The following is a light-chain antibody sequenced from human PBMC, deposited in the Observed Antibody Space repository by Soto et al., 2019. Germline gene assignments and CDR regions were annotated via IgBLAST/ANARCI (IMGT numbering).Light chain of an antibody. J-gene: IGLJ3*02. CDR3: ATWDDSLNGVV. Sequence: QSVLTQPPSTSETTGQRVTISCSGSSSNIGSNTVNWYQLFPGTTPKLLIYSNSQRPSGVPDRFSASKAGTSASLAISGLQSEDEGDYYCATWDDSLNGVVFGGGTKLTVL. CDR1: SSNIGSNT. CDR2: SNS. V-gene: IGLV1-44*01.